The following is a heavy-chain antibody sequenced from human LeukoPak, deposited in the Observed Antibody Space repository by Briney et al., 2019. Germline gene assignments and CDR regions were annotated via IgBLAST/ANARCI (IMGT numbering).Heavy chain of an antibody. Sequence: SVKVSCKASGGTFSSYAISWVRQAPGQGLEWMGGIIPILGTANYAQKFQGRVTITADKSTSTAYMELSSLRSEDTAVYYCAREGIHCGGDCYSDYWGQGTLVTVSS. CDR2: IIPILGTA. CDR3: AREGIHCGGDCYSDY. V-gene: IGHV1-69*06. J-gene: IGHJ4*02. CDR1: GGTFSSYA. D-gene: IGHD2-21*02.